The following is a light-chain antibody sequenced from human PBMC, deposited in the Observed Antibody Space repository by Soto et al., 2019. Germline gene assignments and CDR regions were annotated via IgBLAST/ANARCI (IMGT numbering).Light chain of an antibody. CDR1: QSVSSSY. J-gene: IGKJ1*01. CDR3: QQYDDSPGT. CDR2: DTS. Sequence: EIVLTQSPGTLSLSPGERATLSCRASQSVSSSYLAWYQQKPGQSPTLLIYDTSIRATGVPDRFSGSGSGTDFTLTISRLEPEDFAVYYCQQYDDSPGTFGQGTRVEIK. V-gene: IGKV3-20*01.